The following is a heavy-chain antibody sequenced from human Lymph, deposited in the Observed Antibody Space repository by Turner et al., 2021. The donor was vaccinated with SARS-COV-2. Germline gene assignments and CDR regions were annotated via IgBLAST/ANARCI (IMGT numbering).Heavy chain of an antibody. CDR2: MSGSGGST. CDR3: AKDRVVPPAIWNYYYYYGMDV. CDR1: GFTFSSYG. Sequence: EVQPLESGGGLVQHGGSLRLSCAASGFTFSSYGMSWVRQAPGKGLECVSVMSGSGGSTYYADSGMGRFTISRDNSKNTLYLQMNSLRAEDTAVYYCAKDRVVPPAIWNYYYYYGMDVWGQGTTFTVSS. J-gene: IGHJ6*02. V-gene: IGHV3-23*01. D-gene: IGHD2-2*02.